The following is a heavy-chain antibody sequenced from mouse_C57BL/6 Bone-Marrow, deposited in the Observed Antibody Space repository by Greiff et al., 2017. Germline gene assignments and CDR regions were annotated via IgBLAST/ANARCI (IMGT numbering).Heavy chain of an antibody. CDR3: ASLKEYLLLDYAMDY. D-gene: IGHD1-1*01. Sequence: QVQLQQSGAELVKPGASVKLSCKASGYTFTAYTIHWVKQRSGQGLEWIGWFYPGRGSIKYNEKFKDQATLTAYKSSRTGYMELSSLTYEDSAFYFCASLKEYLLLDYAMDYWGQGTSVTVSS. J-gene: IGHJ4*01. V-gene: IGHV1-62-2*01. CDR2: FYPGRGSI. CDR1: GYTFTAYT.